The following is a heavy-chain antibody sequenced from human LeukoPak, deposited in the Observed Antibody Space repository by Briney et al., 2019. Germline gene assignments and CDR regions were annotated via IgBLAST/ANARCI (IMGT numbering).Heavy chain of an antibody. J-gene: IGHJ4*02. D-gene: IGHD6-19*01. CDR3: AREGSVARFDY. CDR1: GLTFSSYW. CDR2: IKQDGSEK. V-gene: IGHV3-7*01. Sequence: GGSLRLSCAASGLTFSSYWMNWVRQAPGKGLEWVANIKQDGSEKYYVDSVKGRFTLSRDNAKNSLYLQMNSLRAEDTAVYYCAREGSVARFDYWGQGTLVTVSS.